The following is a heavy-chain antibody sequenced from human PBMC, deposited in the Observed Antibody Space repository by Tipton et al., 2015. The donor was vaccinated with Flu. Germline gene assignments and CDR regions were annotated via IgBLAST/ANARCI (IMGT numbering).Heavy chain of an antibody. D-gene: IGHD1-26*01. CDR2: ISHTGTT. CDR1: GYSISSGYY. CDR3: ARDRWEYARGFDS. Sequence: GLVKPSETLSLTCGVSGYSISSGYYWAWIRQPPGKGLEWIGSISHTGTTNYNPSLESRVTISVDTSKNQFSLQLTSVTAADTAVYYCARDRWEYARGFDSWGQGTLVTVSP. V-gene: IGHV4-38-2*02. J-gene: IGHJ4*02.